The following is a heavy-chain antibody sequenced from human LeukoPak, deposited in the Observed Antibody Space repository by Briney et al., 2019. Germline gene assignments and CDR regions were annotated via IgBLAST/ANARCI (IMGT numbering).Heavy chain of an antibody. Sequence: SETLSLTCAVYGGTFSGYYWSWIRQPPGKGLEWVGEINYSGSTKYNPSLMSGGTISVDTTKNQFLLKLSTVTAADTAVYYCAGHISVVVPAAIGWKNWFDPWGQGTLVTVSS. J-gene: IGHJ5*02. V-gene: IGHV4-34*08. D-gene: IGHD2-2*01. CDR1: GGTFSGYY. CDR3: AGHISVVVPAAIGWKNWFDP. CDR2: INYSGST.